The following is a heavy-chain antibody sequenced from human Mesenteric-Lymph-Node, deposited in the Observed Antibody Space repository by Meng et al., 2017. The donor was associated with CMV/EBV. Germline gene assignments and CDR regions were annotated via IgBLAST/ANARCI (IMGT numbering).Heavy chain of an antibody. D-gene: IGHD3-10*01. CDR1: GGSIRSSSYYW. J-gene: IGHJ4*02. CDR2: VYHNGNT. Sequence: CNVSGGSIRSSSYYWWTGVRQHAEKGLEWIGEVYHNGNTNYNPSLKSRVTISVDKSKNQFSLKLTSLTAADTGVYYCARGYFPALDFWGQGTLVTVSS. V-gene: IGHV4-4*02. CDR3: ARGYFPALDF.